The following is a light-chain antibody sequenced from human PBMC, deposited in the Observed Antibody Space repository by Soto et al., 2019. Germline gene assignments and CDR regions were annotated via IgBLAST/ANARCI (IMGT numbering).Light chain of an antibody. CDR3: KQYNYWVG. V-gene: IGKV3-15*01. Sequence: EIVMTQFPATLSVSPGERATLSCRASQSVSSNLAWYQQKPGQAPRLLIFGASTRATGTPARFSGSGAGTECTLTISSLQSEDFAVYYCKQYNYWVGFGQGTKVEIK. J-gene: IGKJ1*01. CDR1: QSVSSN. CDR2: GAS.